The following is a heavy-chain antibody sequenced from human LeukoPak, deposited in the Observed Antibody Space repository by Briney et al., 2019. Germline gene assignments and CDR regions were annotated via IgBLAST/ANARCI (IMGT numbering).Heavy chain of an antibody. D-gene: IGHD6-13*01. J-gene: IGHJ4*02. CDR3: ARLFVTAAGTRGYYFDY. V-gene: IGHV4-59*08. Sequence: PSETLSLTCTVSGGSISNYYWSWIRQPPGKGLEWIGFIYYTGRTNDNPSLKSRVTISVDTSRNQFSLKLNSVTAADTAVYYCARLFVTAAGTRGYYFDYWGQGTLVTVSS. CDR2: IYYTGRT. CDR1: GGSISNYY.